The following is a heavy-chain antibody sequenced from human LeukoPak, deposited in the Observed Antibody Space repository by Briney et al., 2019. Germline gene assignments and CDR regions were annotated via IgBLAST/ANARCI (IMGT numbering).Heavy chain of an antibody. V-gene: IGHV3-23*01. J-gene: IGHJ4*02. Sequence: GGSLRLSCAASGFIFSDFDMSWVRQASGKGLEWVSPISHSGRSTYYADSVKGRFTISRDNSKNTLYLEMNSLRADDTAVYYCAKAVAVALDYWGQGTLVTVSS. CDR1: GFIFSDFD. CDR3: AKAVAVALDY. CDR2: ISHSGRST. D-gene: IGHD6-19*01.